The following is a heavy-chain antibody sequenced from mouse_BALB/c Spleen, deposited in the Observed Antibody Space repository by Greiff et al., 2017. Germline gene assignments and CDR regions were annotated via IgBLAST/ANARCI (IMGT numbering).Heavy chain of an antibody. Sequence: VQLQQLGAELVKPGASVKISCKASGYTFTDYNMDWVKQSHGKSLEWIGYIYPYNGGTGYNQKFKSKATLTVDNSSSTAYMELRSLTSEDSAVYYCARESRDITTVEWCDYWGQGTTLTVSS. J-gene: IGHJ2*01. V-gene: IGHV1-34*01. CDR1: GYTFTDYN. CDR3: ARESRDITTVEWCDY. D-gene: IGHD1-1*01. CDR2: IYPYNGGT.